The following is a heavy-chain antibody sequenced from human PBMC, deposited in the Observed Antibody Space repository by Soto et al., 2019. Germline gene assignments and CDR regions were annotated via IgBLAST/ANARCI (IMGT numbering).Heavy chain of an antibody. CDR3: AVTVFCSGGSCPINYYYYYGMDV. V-gene: IGHV1-69*12. J-gene: IGHJ6*02. CDR2: IIPIFGKA. CDR1: GGTFSSYA. D-gene: IGHD2-15*01. Sequence: QVQLVQSGAEVKKPGSSVKVSCKASGGTFSSYAISWVRQAPGQRLEWMGGIIPIFGKADYAQKFQGRVTITADESTSTAYMELSSLRSEDTALYYCAVTVFCSGGSCPINYYYYYGMDVWGQGNTVTVSS.